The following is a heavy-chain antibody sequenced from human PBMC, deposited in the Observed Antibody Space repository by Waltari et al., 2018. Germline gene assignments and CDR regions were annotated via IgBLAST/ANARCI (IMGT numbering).Heavy chain of an antibody. CDR2: ISYDGSNK. Sequence: GGGVVQPGRSLRLSCAASGFTFSSYGMHWVRQAPGKGLEWVAVISYDGSNKYYADSVKGRFTISRDNSKNTLYLQMNSLRAEDTAVYYCAKVGPAAGTGIDYWGQGTLVTVSS. D-gene: IGHD6-13*01. V-gene: IGHV3-30*18. J-gene: IGHJ4*02. CDR1: GFTFSSYG. CDR3: AKVGPAAGTGIDY.